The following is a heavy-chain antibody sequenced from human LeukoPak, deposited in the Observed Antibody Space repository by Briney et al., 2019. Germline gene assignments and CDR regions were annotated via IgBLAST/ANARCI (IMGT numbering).Heavy chain of an antibody. J-gene: IGHJ4*02. Sequence: PGGSLRLSCAASGFTFSNFWMAWVRQVPGKGPEWVADIKLDGSATYYLDSVRGRFTISRDNAKNSLYLQMNSLRAEDTAVYYCAREYSSSWYFGEGGGSAYYFDYWGQGTLVTVSS. V-gene: IGHV3-7*01. CDR1: GFTFSNFW. D-gene: IGHD6-13*01. CDR2: IKLDGSAT. CDR3: AREYSSSWYFGEGGGSAYYFDY.